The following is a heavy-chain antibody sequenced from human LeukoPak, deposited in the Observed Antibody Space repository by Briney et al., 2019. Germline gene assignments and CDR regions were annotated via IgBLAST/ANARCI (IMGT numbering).Heavy chain of an antibody. V-gene: IGHV3-33*06. J-gene: IGHJ4*02. CDR1: GFTFSSYG. Sequence: AGRSLRLSCAASGFTFSSYGMHWVRQAPGKGLEWVAVIWYDGSNKYYADSVKGRFTISRDNSKNTLYLQMNSLRAEDTAVYYCAKAEGTVSTSIDWWGQGTLVTVSS. CDR2: IWYDGSNK. CDR3: AKAEGTVSTSIDW. D-gene: IGHD3-16*01.